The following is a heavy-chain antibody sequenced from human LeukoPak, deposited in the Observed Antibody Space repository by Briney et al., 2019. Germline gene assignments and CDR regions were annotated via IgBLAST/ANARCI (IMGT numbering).Heavy chain of an antibody. CDR3: ARALSPSASYYPSH. J-gene: IGHJ4*02. V-gene: IGHV3-11*01. CDR2: ISSGGSSI. D-gene: IGHD3-10*01. Sequence: GSLRLSCAASGFTFSDYYMSWIRQGPGKGLEWVSYISSGGSSINYADSVKGRFTISRDNAKNSLYLQMNSLRAEDTAVYYCARALSPSASYYPSHWGQGTLVTVSS. CDR1: GFTFSDYY.